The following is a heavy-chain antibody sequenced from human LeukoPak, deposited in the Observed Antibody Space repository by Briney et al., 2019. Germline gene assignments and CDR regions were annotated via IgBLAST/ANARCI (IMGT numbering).Heavy chain of an antibody. D-gene: IGHD2-2*01. J-gene: IGHJ4*02. CDR2: TYYSSKWYN. Sequence: QTLSLTCAISGDSVSSNTGASNWIRQSPSRGLEWLGRTYYSSKWYNDYAVSVKSRRTINPDTSKNQFSLQLDSVTPAGTALYYCASSPKVVVVPPATSLLDYWGQGTRVTVSS. CDR1: GDSVSSNTGA. CDR3: ASSPKVVVVPPATSLLDY. V-gene: IGHV6-1*01.